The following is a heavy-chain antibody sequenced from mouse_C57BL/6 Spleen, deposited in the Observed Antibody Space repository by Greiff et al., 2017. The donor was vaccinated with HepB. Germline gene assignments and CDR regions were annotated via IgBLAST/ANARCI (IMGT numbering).Heavy chain of an antibody. CDR2: IYPSDSET. Sequence: QVQLQQPGAELVRPGSSVKLSCKASGYTFTSYWMDWVKQRPGQGLEWIGNIYPSDSETHYNQKFKDKATLTVDKSSSTAYMQLSSLTSEDSAVYYCARRDEGSYYYAMDYWGQGTSVTVSS. CDR3: ARRDEGSYYYAMDY. V-gene: IGHV1-61*01. J-gene: IGHJ4*01. CDR1: GYTFTSYW.